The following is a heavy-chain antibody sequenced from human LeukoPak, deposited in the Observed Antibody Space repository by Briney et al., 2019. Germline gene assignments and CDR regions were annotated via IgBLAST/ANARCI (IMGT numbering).Heavy chain of an antibody. CDR1: GGSFSGYY. CDR2: IYYSGST. V-gene: IGHV4-59*12. Sequence: PSETLSLTCAVYGGSFSGYYWSWIRQPPGKGLEWIGYIYYSGSTNYNPSLKSRVTISVDTSKNQFSLKLSSVTAADTAVYYCARDRGIAAAGTVWFDPWGQGTLVTVSS. CDR3: ARDRGIAAAGTVWFDP. D-gene: IGHD6-13*01. J-gene: IGHJ5*02.